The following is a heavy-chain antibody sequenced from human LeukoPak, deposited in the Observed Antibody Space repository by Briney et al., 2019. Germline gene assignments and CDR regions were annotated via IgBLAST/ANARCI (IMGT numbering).Heavy chain of an antibody. J-gene: IGHJ3*02. D-gene: IGHD2-21*02. Sequence: ASVKVSCKASGYTFTGYYMHWARQAPGQGLEWMGWINPNSGGTNYAQKFLGRITMTRDTSISTAYMELSRLRSDDTAVYYCASATTYCGADCYPLDAFDIWGQGTMVTVSS. CDR3: ASATTYCGADCYPLDAFDI. CDR1: GYTFTGYY. CDR2: INPNSGGT. V-gene: IGHV1-2*02.